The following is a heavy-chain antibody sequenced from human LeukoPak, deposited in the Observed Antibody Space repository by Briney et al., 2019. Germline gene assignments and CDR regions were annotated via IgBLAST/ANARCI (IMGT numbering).Heavy chain of an antibody. V-gene: IGHV1-69*05. CDR2: IIPIFGTA. D-gene: IGHD5-24*01. CDR3: ARAGRDGYNVYYYYYMDV. J-gene: IGHJ6*03. Sequence: SVKVSCKASGGTFSSYAISWVRQAPGQGLEWMGGIIPIFGTANYAQKFQGRVTITTDESTSTAYMELSSLRSEDTAVYYCARAGRDGYNVYYYYYMDVWGQGTTVTV. CDR1: GGTFSSYA.